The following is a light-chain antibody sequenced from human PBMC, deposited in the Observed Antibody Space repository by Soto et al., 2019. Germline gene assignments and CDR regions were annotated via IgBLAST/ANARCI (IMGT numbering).Light chain of an antibody. CDR3: QQCAHSPRT. Sequence: EIVLTQSPATLSLSPGERGTLSCRASQSVTNNYLAWYQQKPGQAPRLLIYDASSRATGIPDRFSGSGSGTDFTLTIGSMEPEDFAVYYCQQCAHSPRTFGQGTNVEMK. V-gene: IGKV3-20*01. CDR1: QSVTNNY. J-gene: IGKJ2*01. CDR2: DAS.